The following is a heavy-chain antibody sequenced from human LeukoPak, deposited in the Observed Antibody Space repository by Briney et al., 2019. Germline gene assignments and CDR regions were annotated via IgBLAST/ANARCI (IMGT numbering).Heavy chain of an antibody. D-gene: IGHD4-23*01. CDR1: GGTFSSYA. J-gene: IGHJ4*02. CDR3: ARSPPIYGGNARFDY. Sequence: GASVKVSCKASGGTFSSYAISWVRQAPGQRLEWMGRIIPILGIANYAQKFQGRVTITADKSTSTAYMELSSLRSEDTAVYYCARSPPIYGGNARFDYWGQGTLVTVSS. CDR2: IIPILGIA. V-gene: IGHV1-69*04.